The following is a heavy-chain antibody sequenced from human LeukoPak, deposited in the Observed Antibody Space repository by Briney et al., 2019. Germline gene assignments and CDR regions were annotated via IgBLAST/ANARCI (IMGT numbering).Heavy chain of an antibody. CDR3: ARDLHYYVAMDV. CDR2: IGSDNKP. V-gene: IGHV3-23*01. Sequence: GGSLRLSCEASGFTFSAYAMTWVRQAPGKALEWVSSIGSDNKPHYSESVKGRFAISRDNSSMLFLQLNSLRAEDTALYYCARDLHYYVAMDVWGQGTTVTVSS. CDR1: GFTFSAYA. D-gene: IGHD3-10*02. J-gene: IGHJ6*02.